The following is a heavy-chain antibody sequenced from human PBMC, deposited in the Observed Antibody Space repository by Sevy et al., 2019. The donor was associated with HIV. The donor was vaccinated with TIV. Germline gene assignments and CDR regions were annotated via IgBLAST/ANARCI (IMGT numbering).Heavy chain of an antibody. CDR3: ARGPSGAAAGRFDS. J-gene: IGHJ4*02. Sequence: GGSLRLSCAASGFTFSSYWINWVRQAPGEGLEWVANINQGGNQKHYMDSVKVRFTISRDNAENAVYLQMNSLRVEDTAVYYCARGPSGAAAGRFDSWGQGTLVTVSS. D-gene: IGHD6-13*01. CDR1: GFTFSSYW. V-gene: IGHV3-7*01. CDR2: INQGGNQK.